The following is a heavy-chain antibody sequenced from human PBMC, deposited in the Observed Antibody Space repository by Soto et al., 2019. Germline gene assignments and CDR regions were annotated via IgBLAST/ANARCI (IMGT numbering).Heavy chain of an antibody. J-gene: IGHJ4*02. CDR2: VHHTGST. Sequence: SETLSLTCAVSGASISGGGNSWNWIRQPPGKGLEWIGYVHHTGSTYYTPSLKSRVTISLDRSKNQFSLKLTSVTAADTAVYYCARTDVDTSQGEYFDSWGKGALVTVSS. CDR3: ARTDVDTSQGEYFDS. V-gene: IGHV4-30-2*01. CDR1: GASISGGGNS. D-gene: IGHD3-16*01.